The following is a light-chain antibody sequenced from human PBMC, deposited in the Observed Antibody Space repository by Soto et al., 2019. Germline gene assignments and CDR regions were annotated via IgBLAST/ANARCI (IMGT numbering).Light chain of an antibody. CDR1: SSDVGSYNR. CDR3: SSFTSSRTYV. Sequence: QSALTQPPSVSGSPGQSVTISCTGTSSDVGSYNRVSWYQQPPGTAPKLMIYDVSNRPSGVPDRFSGSKSGNTASLTITGLQAEDEADYYCSSFTSSRTYVFVTGTKVTVL. CDR2: DVS. V-gene: IGLV2-18*02. J-gene: IGLJ1*01.